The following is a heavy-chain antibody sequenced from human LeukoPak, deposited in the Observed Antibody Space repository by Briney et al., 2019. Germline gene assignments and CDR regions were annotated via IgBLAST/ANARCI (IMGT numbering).Heavy chain of an antibody. D-gene: IGHD3-10*01. CDR2: IYYSGST. CDR1: GSCISSNY. CDR3: ATLPFYYASGSSEPQGWFDP. J-gene: IGHJ5*02. Sequence: SETLSLTCTVSGSCISSNYWSWIRQPPGKGLEWIGYIYYSGSTNYNPSLKSRVTISVDTSKNQFSLKLSSVTAADTAVYYCATLPFYYASGSSEPQGWFDPWGQGTLVTVSS. V-gene: IGHV4-59*01.